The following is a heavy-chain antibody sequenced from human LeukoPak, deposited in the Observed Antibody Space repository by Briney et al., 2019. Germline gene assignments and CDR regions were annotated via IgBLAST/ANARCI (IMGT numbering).Heavy chain of an antibody. V-gene: IGHV1-46*01. Sequence: ASVKVSCKAPGYTFTSYYMHWVRQAPGQGLEWMGIINPSGGSTSYAQKFQGRVTMTRDTSTSTVYMELSSLRAEDTAVYYCAELGITMIGGVWGKGTTVTISS. CDR1: GYTFTSYY. D-gene: IGHD3-10*02. CDR2: INPSGGST. CDR3: AELGITMIGGV. J-gene: IGHJ6*04.